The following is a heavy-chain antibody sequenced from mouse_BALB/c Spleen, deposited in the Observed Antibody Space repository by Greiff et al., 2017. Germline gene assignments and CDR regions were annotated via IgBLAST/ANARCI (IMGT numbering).Heavy chain of an antibody. CDR2: IDPINGGT. CDR1: GYTFTSYY. V-gene: IGHV1-34*02. CDR3: STPHGISTAYFDY. Sequence: EVQLQQSGAELVKPGASVKMSCKASGYTFTSYYMYWVKQSHGKSLEWIGYIDPINGGTSYNQKFKGKATLTVDKSSSTAYMHLSSLTSEDSAVYYCSTPHGISTAYFDYWGQGTPLTVSA. D-gene: IGHD1-1*01. J-gene: IGHJ2*01.